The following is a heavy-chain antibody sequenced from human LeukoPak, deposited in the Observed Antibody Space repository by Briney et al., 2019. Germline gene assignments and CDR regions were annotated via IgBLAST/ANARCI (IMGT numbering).Heavy chain of an antibody. V-gene: IGHV3-23*01. CDR3: AKDSRYCSSTSCYDRFDY. Sequence: EGSLRLSCAASGFTFSSYAMSWVRQAPGKGLEWVSAISGSGGSTYYADSVKGRFTISRDNSKNTLYLQMNSLRAEDTAVYYCAKDSRYCSSTSCYDRFDYWGQGTLVTVSS. CDR1: GFTFSSYA. CDR2: ISGSGGST. J-gene: IGHJ4*02. D-gene: IGHD2-2*01.